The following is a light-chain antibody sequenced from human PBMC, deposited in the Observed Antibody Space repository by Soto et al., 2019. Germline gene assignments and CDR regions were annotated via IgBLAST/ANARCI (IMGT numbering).Light chain of an antibody. CDR3: QQYNNWPIT. V-gene: IGKV3-15*01. CDR1: QIILTN. J-gene: IGKJ5*01. Sequence: EIVMTQSPSTLSASAGERATLSCGASQIILTNLAWYQQKPGQAPRLLIYGASTRATGIPARFSGSGYGTEFNLTISSLQSEDFEIYYCQQYNNWPITFGQGTRLEIK. CDR2: GAS.